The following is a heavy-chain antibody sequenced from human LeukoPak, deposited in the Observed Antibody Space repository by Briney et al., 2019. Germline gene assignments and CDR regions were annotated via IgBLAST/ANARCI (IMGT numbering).Heavy chain of an antibody. V-gene: IGHV4-34*01. CDR2: INHSGST. Sequence: SETLSLTCAVYGGSFSGYYWSWIRRPPGKGLEWIGEINHSGSTNYNPSLKSRVTISVDTSKNQFSLKLSSVTAADTAVYYCASTGARVVAATFDYWGQGTLVTVSS. CDR1: GGSFSGYY. D-gene: IGHD2-15*01. J-gene: IGHJ4*02. CDR3: ASTGARVVAATFDY.